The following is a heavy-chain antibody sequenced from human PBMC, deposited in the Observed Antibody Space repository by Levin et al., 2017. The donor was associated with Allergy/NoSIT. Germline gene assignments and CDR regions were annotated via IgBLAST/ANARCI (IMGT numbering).Heavy chain of an antibody. Sequence: SQTLSLTCTVSGGSISSDNYYWSWIRQPPGKGLEWIGYIYFSGSTYYNPSLKSRVTISVDTSKNQFSLKLSSVTAADTAVYYCARDSLDFLRGSYRSDYWGRGTLVTVSS. CDR1: GGSISSDNYY. D-gene: IGHD3-16*02. V-gene: IGHV4-30-4*01. J-gene: IGHJ4*02. CDR3: ARDSLDFLRGSYRSDY. CDR2: IYFSGST.